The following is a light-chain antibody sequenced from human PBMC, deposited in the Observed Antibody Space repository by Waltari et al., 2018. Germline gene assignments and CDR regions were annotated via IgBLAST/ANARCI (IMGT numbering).Light chain of an antibody. CDR1: QNIRTY. Sequence: DIQMTQSPSSLSASVGDTVTVTCRASQNIRTYLNWYQQKTAKAPKLLIYSASTLQRGVPSRFRGSASGTEFTLTVTNLQPDDFATYFCQQSFSSPWTFGQGTTVNI. J-gene: IGKJ1*01. CDR3: QQSFSSPWT. CDR2: SAS. V-gene: IGKV1-39*01.